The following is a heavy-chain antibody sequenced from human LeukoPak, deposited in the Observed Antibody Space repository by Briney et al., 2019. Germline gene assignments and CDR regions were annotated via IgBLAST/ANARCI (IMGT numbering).Heavy chain of an antibody. Sequence: PSETLSLTCSVSGVLFTASSYYWALIRQPPGKGLEWIGYIYYSGSTYYNPSLKSRVTISVDTSKNQFSLKLSSVTAADTAVYYCARESGPRRGVDPWGQGTLVTVSS. J-gene: IGHJ5*02. CDR3: ARESGPRRGVDP. D-gene: IGHD3-10*01. CDR1: GVLFTASSYY. V-gene: IGHV4-31*03. CDR2: IYYSGST.